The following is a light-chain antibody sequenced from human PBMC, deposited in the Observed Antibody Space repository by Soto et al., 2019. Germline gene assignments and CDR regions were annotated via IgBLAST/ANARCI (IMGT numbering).Light chain of an antibody. V-gene: IGKV3-20*01. Sequence: IVLTQSPGTLSLSPGERATLSCRASRSVGTFLAWYQQKPGQAPRLLIYGASSRATVIPDRFSGSGSGTDFTLTISRLEPEDFATYYCQQYGNSPSITFGQGTRLEIK. CDR3: QQYGNSPSIT. CDR1: RSVGTF. J-gene: IGKJ5*01. CDR2: GAS.